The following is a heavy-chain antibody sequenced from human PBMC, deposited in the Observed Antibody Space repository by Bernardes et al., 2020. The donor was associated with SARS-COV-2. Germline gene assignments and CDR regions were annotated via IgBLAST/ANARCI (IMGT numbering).Heavy chain of an antibody. Sequence: SETLSLTCSVSGFSISTYYWSWIRQPAGKGLEWIGRISASGSSNHNPSLRSRITMSVDTPQNQISLELSSVTAADTAVYYCARETGTSGRGMDVWGQGTTVKVSS. D-gene: IGHD3-10*01. V-gene: IGHV4-4*07. CDR3: ARETGTSGRGMDV. J-gene: IGHJ6*02. CDR2: ISASGSS. CDR1: GFSISTYY.